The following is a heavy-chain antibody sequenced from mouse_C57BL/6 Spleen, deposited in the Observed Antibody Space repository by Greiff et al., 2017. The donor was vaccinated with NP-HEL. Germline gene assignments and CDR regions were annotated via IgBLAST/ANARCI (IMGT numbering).Heavy chain of an antibody. J-gene: IGHJ2*01. CDR1: GYTFTDYY. CDR2: INPNNGGT. Sequence: EVQLQQSGPELVKPGASVKISCKASGYTFTDYYMNWVKQSHGKSLEWIGDINPNNGGTSYNQKFKGKATLTVDKSSRTAYMELRSLTSEDAAVYYCASGTGAIDYWGQGTTRTVSS. V-gene: IGHV1-26*01. D-gene: IGHD4-1*01. CDR3: ASGTGAIDY.